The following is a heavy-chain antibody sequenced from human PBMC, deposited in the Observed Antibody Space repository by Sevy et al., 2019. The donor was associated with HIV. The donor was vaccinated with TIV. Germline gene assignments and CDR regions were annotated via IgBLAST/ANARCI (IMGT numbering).Heavy chain of an antibody. Sequence: GESLKISCAASGLSFRSYELNWVRPAPGKGLQWISYVSTGGGTIFYADSVKGRFTISRDNAKNSVFLQMNSLRAEDTAVYFCATSRRDYYNYYFDYWGHGTLVTVSS. CDR2: VSTGGGTI. V-gene: IGHV3-48*03. J-gene: IGHJ4*01. CDR3: ATSRRDYYNYYFDY. D-gene: IGHD3-22*01. CDR1: GLSFRSYE.